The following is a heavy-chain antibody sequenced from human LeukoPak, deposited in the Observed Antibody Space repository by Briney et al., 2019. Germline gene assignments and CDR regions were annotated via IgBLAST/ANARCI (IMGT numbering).Heavy chain of an antibody. CDR2: INHSGST. V-gene: IGHV4-34*01. J-gene: IGHJ5*02. CDR1: GGSFSGYY. Sequence: PSETLSLTCAVYGGSFSGYYWSWIRQPPGKGLEWIGEINHSGSTNYNPSLKSRVTISVDTSKNQFSLKLSSVTAADTAVYYCARVGIVVVPAAPGIGFDPWDQGTLVTVSS. D-gene: IGHD2-2*01. CDR3: ARVGIVVVPAAPGIGFDP.